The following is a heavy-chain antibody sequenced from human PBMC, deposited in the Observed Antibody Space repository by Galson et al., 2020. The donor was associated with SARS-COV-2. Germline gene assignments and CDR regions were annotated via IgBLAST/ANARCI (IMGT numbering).Heavy chain of an antibody. CDR2: IYDGGSV. CDR1: GGSIDSHF. D-gene: IGHD2-2*01. Sequence: SETLSPTCTVSGGSIDSHFWTWIRQPPGKGLEWMGYIYDGGSVSYNPSLKRRVTVSVDTPKNQFSLRLTSVTAADTAVYYCARSPADSPGTLFYYLYMDVWGKGTTVTVS. J-gene: IGHJ6*03. V-gene: IGHV4-59*11. CDR3: ARSPADSPGTLFYYLYMDV.